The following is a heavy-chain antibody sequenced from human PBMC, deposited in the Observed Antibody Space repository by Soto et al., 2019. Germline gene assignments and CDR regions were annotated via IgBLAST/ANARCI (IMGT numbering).Heavy chain of an antibody. D-gene: IGHD2-2*01. CDR3: ARPIVPAIQNHPYSYDGLDG. J-gene: IGHJ6*02. Sequence: QVQLVESGGGVVQPGRSLRLSCAASGFTFSNYAMHWVRQAPGKGLDWVAVVSFDGSNSYYADSVKGRFTISRDNSKNSLFLQMNSLRPDDTAVYFCARPIVPAIQNHPYSYDGLDGWGQGTTVTVSS. V-gene: IGHV3-30-3*01. CDR2: VSFDGSNS. CDR1: GFTFSNYA.